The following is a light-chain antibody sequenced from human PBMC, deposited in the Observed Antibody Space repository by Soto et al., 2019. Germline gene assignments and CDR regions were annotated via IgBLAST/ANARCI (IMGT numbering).Light chain of an antibody. Sequence: QSALTQPASVSGSPGQSIAISCTGSSSDIGIYKYVSWYQQHPGKVPKLIIYEVTNRPSGVSNRFSGSKSGNTASLTISGLQAEDEADYYCQSSDSRLSGSDVFGTGTKLTVL. CDR2: EVT. CDR3: QSSDSRLSGSDV. V-gene: IGLV2-14*01. J-gene: IGLJ1*01. CDR1: SSDIGIYKY.